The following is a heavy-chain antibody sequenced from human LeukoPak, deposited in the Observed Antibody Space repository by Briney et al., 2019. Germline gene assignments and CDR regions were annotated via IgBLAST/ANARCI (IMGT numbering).Heavy chain of an antibody. V-gene: IGHV3-7*01. D-gene: IGHD5-24*01. CDR3: ARERDGRFFDY. Sequence: PGGSLRLSCAVSGLIFRSYWMSWVRQAPGKGLEWVANMNQDGSEKYFVDSVKGRFTISRDNAKNSLHLQMNTLRAEDTAVYYCARERDGRFFDYWGQGTLVTVSS. J-gene: IGHJ4*02. CDR2: MNQDGSEK. CDR1: GLIFRSYW.